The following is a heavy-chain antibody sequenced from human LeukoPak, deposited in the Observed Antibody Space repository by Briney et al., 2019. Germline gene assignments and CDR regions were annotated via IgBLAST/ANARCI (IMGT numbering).Heavy chain of an antibody. Sequence: GASVKVSCKASGYTFTGYYMHWVRQAPGQGLEWMGWINPNSGGTNYAQKFQGRVTMTRDTSISTAYMELSRLRSDDTAVYYCARGRNYDTYGAIDYWGQGTRVTVSS. CDR3: ARGRNYDTYGAIDY. J-gene: IGHJ4*02. CDR2: INPNSGGT. V-gene: IGHV1-2*02. CDR1: GYTFTGYY. D-gene: IGHD1-7*01.